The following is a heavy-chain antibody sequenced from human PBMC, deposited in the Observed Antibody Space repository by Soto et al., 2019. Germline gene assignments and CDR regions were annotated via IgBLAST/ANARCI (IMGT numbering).Heavy chain of an antibody. CDR1: GGSISSGGYY. J-gene: IGHJ5*02. D-gene: IGHD2-2*01. V-gene: IGHV4-31*03. CDR3: TTYQLLYWFDP. CDR2: IYYSGST. Sequence: PSETLSLTCTVSGGSISSGGYYWIWIRQHPGKGLEWIGYIYYSGSTYYNPSLKSRVTISVDTSKNQFSLKLSSVTAADTAVYYCTTYQLLYWFDPWGQGTLVTVSS.